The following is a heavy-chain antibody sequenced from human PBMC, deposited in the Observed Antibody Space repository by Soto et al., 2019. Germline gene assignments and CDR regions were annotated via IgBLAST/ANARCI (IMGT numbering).Heavy chain of an antibody. CDR1: GFTFSSYA. V-gene: IGHV3-30-3*01. CDR2: ISYDGSNK. J-gene: IGHJ4*02. Sequence: GGSLRLSCAASGFTFSSYAMHWVRQAPGKGLEWVAVISYDGSNKYYADSVKGRFTISRDNSKNTLYLQMNSLRAEDTAVYYCASDIVVVVAAIGGVDYWGQGTLVTVSS. CDR3: ASDIVVVVAAIGGVDY. D-gene: IGHD2-15*01.